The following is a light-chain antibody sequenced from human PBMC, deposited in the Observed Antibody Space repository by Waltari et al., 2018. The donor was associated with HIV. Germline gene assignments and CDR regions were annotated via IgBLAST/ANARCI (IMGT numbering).Light chain of an antibody. J-gene: IGLJ1*01. CDR1: STNIGSNY. V-gene: IGLV1-44*01. CDR3: ASWDDSLNNYV. CDR2: RND. Sequence: QSVLAQPPSASGTPGQTVSISCSGSSTNIGSNYVNWYQQLPRTAPNLLIDRNDHLPPGVPDLFSGSKSGTSASLAISGLQSEDEADYYCASWDDSLNNYVFGTGTTVTVL.